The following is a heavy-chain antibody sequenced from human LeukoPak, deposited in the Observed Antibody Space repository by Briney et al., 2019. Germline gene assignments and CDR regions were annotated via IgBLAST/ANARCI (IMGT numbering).Heavy chain of an antibody. CDR1: GFTFDDYA. D-gene: IGHD4-23*01. J-gene: IGHJ5*02. CDR2: ISYDGSNK. V-gene: IGHV3-30-3*01. Sequence: PGGSLRLSCAASGFTFDDYAMPWVRQAPGKGLEWVAVISYDGSNKYCADSVKGRFTISRDNSKNTLYLQMNSLRAEDTAVYYCAREVSTVVTPGAWFDPWGQGTLVTVSS. CDR3: AREVSTVVTPGAWFDP.